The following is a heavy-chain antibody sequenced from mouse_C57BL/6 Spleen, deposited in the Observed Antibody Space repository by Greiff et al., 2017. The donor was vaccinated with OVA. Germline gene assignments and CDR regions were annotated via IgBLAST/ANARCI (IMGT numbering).Heavy chain of an antibody. CDR3: AREGPFITTVVANWYFDV. Sequence: VQLQQSGAELARPGASVKMSCKASGYTFTSYTMHWVKQRPGQGLEWIGYINPSSGYTKYNQKFKDKATLTADKSSSTAYMQLSSLTSEDSAVYYCAREGPFITTVVANWYFDVWGTGTTVTVSS. CDR2: INPSSGYT. CDR1: GYTFTSYT. D-gene: IGHD1-1*01. J-gene: IGHJ1*03. V-gene: IGHV1-4*01.